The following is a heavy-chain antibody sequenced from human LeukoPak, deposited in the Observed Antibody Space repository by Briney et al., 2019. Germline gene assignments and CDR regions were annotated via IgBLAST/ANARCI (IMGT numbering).Heavy chain of an antibody. CDR3: AKDLAAAVNYYGMDV. Sequence: GGSLRLSCAASGFTFDDYAMHWVRQAPGKGLEWVSLISWDGGSTYYADSVKGRFTISRDNSKNSLYLQMNSLRAEDTALYYCAKDLAAAVNYYGMDVWGQGTTVTVSS. CDR2: ISWDGGST. V-gene: IGHV3-43D*03. D-gene: IGHD6-13*01. J-gene: IGHJ6*02. CDR1: GFTFDDYA.